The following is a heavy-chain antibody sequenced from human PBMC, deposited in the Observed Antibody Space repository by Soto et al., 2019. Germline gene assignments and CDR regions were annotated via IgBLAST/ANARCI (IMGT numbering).Heavy chain of an antibody. CDR2: ISSSSSYI. CDR1: GFTFSSYS. J-gene: IGHJ4*02. V-gene: IGHV3-21*01. Sequence: AGGSLRLSCAASGFTFSSYSMNWVRQAPGKGLEWVSSISSSSSYIYYADSVKGRFTISRDNAKNSLYLQMNSLRAEDTAVYYCARDLVMVRGIDYWGQGTLVTVSS. D-gene: IGHD3-10*01. CDR3: ARDLVMVRGIDY.